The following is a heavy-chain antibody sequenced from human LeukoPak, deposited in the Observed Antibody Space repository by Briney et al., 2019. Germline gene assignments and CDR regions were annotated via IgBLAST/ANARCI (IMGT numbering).Heavy chain of an antibody. CDR3: ARVFWSGYYSDWFDP. D-gene: IGHD3-3*01. CDR1: GYTFTSYD. CDR2: MNPISGNT. Sequence: ASVKVSCKASGYTFTSYDINWVRQATGQGLEWIGWMNPISGNTGYAQKFQGRVTMTRNTSISTAYMELSSLRSEDTAVYYCARVFWSGYYSDWFDPWGQGTLVTVSS. J-gene: IGHJ5*02. V-gene: IGHV1-8*01.